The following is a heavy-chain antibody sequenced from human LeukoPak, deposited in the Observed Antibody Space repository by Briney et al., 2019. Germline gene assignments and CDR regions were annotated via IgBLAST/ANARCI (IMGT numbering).Heavy chain of an antibody. CDR1: GYTFTDYF. Sequence: ASVKASCKASGYTFTDYFMHWVRQAPGQGLEWMGWINPNSGGTNFAQKFQGRVTMTRDTSISTAYMELSSLTSDDTAVYYCARGRFSGYGADWGQGTLVTVSS. CDR3: ARGRFSGYGAD. V-gene: IGHV1-2*02. CDR2: INPNSGGT. J-gene: IGHJ4*02. D-gene: IGHD5-12*01.